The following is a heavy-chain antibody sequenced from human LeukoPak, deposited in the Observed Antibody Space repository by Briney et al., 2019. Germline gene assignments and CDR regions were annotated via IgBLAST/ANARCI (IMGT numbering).Heavy chain of an antibody. V-gene: IGHV1-69*13. CDR2: IIPIFGTA. D-gene: IGHD3-10*01. J-gene: IGHJ4*02. CDR1: GGTFSSYA. Sequence: SVKVSCKASGGTFSSYAISWVRQAPGQGLEWMGGIIPIFGTANYAQKFQGRVTITADESTSTAYMELSSLRSEDTAVYYCAGDLNYYGSGSFRGFDYWGQGTLVTVSS. CDR3: AGDLNYYGSGSFRGFDY.